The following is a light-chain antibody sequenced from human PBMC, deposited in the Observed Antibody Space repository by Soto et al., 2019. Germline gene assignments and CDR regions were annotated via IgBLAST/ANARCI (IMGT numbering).Light chain of an antibody. CDR2: LGS. CDR1: QSLLHSNGYNY. Sequence: DIVMTQSPLSLPVTPGEPASFSCRSSQSLLHSNGYNYLDWYLQKPGQSPQLLIYLGSNRVSGVPDRFSGSGSGTDFTLKISRVEAEDVGVYFCMQALQTPWTFGQGTKVDIK. V-gene: IGKV2-28*01. CDR3: MQALQTPWT. J-gene: IGKJ1*01.